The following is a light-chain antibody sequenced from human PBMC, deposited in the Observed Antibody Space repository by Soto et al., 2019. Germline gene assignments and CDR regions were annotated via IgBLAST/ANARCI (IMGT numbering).Light chain of an antibody. CDR2: AAS. Sequence: AIRMTQSPSSFSASTGDGVTITCRASQGISSYLAWYQQKPGKASKLLIYAASTLQSGVPSRFSGSGSGTDFTLTISCLQSEDFATYYCQQYDSYPRTFGQGTKVEIK. CDR1: QGISSY. V-gene: IGKV1-8*01. CDR3: QQYDSYPRT. J-gene: IGKJ1*01.